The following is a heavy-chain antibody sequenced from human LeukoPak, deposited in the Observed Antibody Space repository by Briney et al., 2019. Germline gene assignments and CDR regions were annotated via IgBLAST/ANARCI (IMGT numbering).Heavy chain of an antibody. CDR1: GYTLTELS. Sequence: ASVKVSCKVSGYTLTELSMHWVRQAPGKGLEWMGGFDPEDGETIYAQKFQGRVTMTEDTPTDTAYMELSSLRSEDTAVYYCATGQRLSGPPWELPDYWGQGTLVAVSS. V-gene: IGHV1-24*01. J-gene: IGHJ4*02. CDR3: ATGQRLSGPPWELPDY. CDR2: FDPEDGET. D-gene: IGHD1-26*01.